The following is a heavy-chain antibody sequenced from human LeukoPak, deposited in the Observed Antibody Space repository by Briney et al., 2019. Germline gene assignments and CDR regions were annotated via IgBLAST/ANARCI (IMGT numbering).Heavy chain of an antibody. V-gene: IGHV1-18*01. J-gene: IGHJ4*02. D-gene: IGHD1-26*01. CDR2: ITPYNGNT. CDR1: GYTFINYA. CDR3: ARGEGFLDY. Sequence: ASVKVSCKASGYTFINYAISWVRQAPGQGLEWMGWITPYNGNTNYAQKLQGRVAMTTDTSTSTAYMELRSLRSDDTAVYYCARGEGFLDYWGQGTLVTVSS.